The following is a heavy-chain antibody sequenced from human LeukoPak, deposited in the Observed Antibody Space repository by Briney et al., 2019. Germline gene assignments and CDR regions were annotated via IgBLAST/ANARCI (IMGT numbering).Heavy chain of an antibody. D-gene: IGHD2-15*01. Sequence: SETLSLTCAVYGGSFSGYYWSWIRQPPGKGLEWIGEINHSGSTSYNPSLKSRVTMSVDTSKNQFSLKLSSVTAADTAVYYCASSSRVVVVAATRYYYYYMDVWGKGTTVTVSS. CDR1: GGSFSGYY. V-gene: IGHV4-34*01. CDR2: INHSGST. CDR3: ASSSRVVVVAATRYYYYYMDV. J-gene: IGHJ6*03.